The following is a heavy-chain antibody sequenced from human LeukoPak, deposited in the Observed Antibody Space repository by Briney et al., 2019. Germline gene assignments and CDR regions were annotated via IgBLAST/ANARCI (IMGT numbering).Heavy chain of an antibody. CDR2: IIPIFGTA. Sequence: ASVKVSCKASGGTFSSYAISWVRQAPGQGLEWMGGIIPIFGTANYAQKFQGRVTITTDESTSTAYMELSSLRSEDTAVYYCAGPASITGTHDAFDIWGQGTMVTVSS. J-gene: IGHJ3*02. D-gene: IGHD1-20*01. V-gene: IGHV1-69*05. CDR3: AGPASITGTHDAFDI. CDR1: GGTFSSYA.